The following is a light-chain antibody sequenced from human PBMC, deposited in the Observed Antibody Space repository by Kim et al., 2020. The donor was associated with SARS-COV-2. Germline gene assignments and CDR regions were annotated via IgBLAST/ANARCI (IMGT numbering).Light chain of an antibody. Sequence: QSALTQPASVSGSPGQSITISCTGTSGDIGSHNTVSWYQQHPDKVPKVIIYDVSKRPSGVSNRFSGSKSGNTASLTISGLQADDEADYYCSSYTTSNIYVFGSGTQLTV. V-gene: IGLV2-14*03. J-gene: IGLJ1*01. CDR1: SGDIGSHNT. CDR3: SSYTTSNIYV. CDR2: DVS.